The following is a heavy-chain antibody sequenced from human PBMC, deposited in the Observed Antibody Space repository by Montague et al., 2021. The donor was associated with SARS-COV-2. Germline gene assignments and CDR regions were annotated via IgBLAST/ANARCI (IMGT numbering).Heavy chain of an antibody. Sequence: SETLSLTCTVSGASISSSENSWGWIRQSPGKGLEWFGSIFYSGTTYFNPSLRSRIAISVDTSKNQFSLKVTSVTAADTAEYYCARHVTFGGVVVALDYWGQGHLVSVSS. V-gene: IGHV4-39*01. CDR2: IFYSGTT. J-gene: IGHJ4*02. CDR1: GASISSSENS. CDR3: ARHVTFGGVVVALDY. D-gene: IGHD3-16*02.